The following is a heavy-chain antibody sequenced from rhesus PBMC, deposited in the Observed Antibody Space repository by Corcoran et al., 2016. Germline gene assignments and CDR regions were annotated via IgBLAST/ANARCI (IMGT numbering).Heavy chain of an antibody. CDR3: AKDMFEDTVGTVLGNFDY. V-gene: IGHV3S5*01. J-gene: IGHJ4*01. CDR2: INSGGGNK. D-gene: IGHD5-30*01. CDR1: GFNSSSYG. Sequence: EVQLVETGGGLVQPGGSRKPSCAASGFNSSSYGMTWGRQAPGKGIECVSVINSGGGNKYYANSVTGRFTISRANSKNTLSLQMNSLRAEDTAVYYCAKDMFEDTVGTVLGNFDYWGQGVLVTVSS.